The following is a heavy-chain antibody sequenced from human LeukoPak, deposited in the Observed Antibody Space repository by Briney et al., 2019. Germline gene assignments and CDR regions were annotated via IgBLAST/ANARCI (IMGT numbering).Heavy chain of an antibody. CDR1: GYSFTSYW. V-gene: IGHV5-51*01. D-gene: IGHD2-21*02. J-gene: IGHJ3*02. Sequence: GESLQISCKGSGYSFTSYWIGWVRQMPGKGLEWMGIIYPCDSDTRYSPSFQGQVTISADKSISTAYLQWSSLMASDTAMYYCARHVEYCGGDCYANAFDIWGQGTMVTVSS. CDR3: ARHVEYCGGDCYANAFDI. CDR2: IYPCDSDT.